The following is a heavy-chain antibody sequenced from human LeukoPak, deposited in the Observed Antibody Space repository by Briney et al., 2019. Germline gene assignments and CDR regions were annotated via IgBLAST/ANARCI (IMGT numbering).Heavy chain of an antibody. J-gene: IGHJ4*02. D-gene: IGHD3-22*01. Sequence: KSSETLSLTCTVSGGSISSHYWIWIRQSPEKGLEWIGDISSSGSTGYNPSLRSRVTISLDTSKNQFSLRLSSVTAADTAVYYCARGGYYDSSAYFDYWGQGTLVTVSS. V-gene: IGHV4-59*11. CDR3: ARGGYYDSSAYFDY. CDR2: ISSSGST. CDR1: GGSISSHY.